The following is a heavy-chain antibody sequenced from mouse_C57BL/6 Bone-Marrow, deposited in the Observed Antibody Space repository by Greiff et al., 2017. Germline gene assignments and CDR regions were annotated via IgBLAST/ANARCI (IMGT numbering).Heavy chain of an antibody. CDR2: IYPRSGNT. Sequence: QVQLQQSGAELARPGASVKLSCKASGYTFTSYGISWVKQRTGQGLEWIGEIYPRSGNTYYNEKFKGKATLTADKSSSTAYMELRSLTSEDSAVYFCARFDYYSNYEFDYWGQGTTLTVSS. V-gene: IGHV1-81*01. CDR1: GYTFTSYG. D-gene: IGHD2-5*01. CDR3: ARFDYYSNYEFDY. J-gene: IGHJ2*01.